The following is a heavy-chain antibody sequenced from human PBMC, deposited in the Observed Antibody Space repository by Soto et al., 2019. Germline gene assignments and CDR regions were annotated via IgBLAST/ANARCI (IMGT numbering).Heavy chain of an antibody. CDR1: GFTFSSYS. CDR2: ISSSSSYI. Sequence: PGGSLRLSCAASGFTFSSYSMSWVRQAPGKGLEWVSSISSSSSYIYYADSVKGRFTISRDNAKNSLYLQMNSLRAEDTAVYYCARVEGLNWFDPWGQGTLVTVSS. J-gene: IGHJ5*02. V-gene: IGHV3-21*01. CDR3: ARVEGLNWFDP.